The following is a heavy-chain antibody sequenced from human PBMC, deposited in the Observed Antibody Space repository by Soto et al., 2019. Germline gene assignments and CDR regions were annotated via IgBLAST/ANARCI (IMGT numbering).Heavy chain of an antibody. V-gene: IGHV3-21*01. CDR1: GFSLSDYS. Sequence: EVQLVESGGGLVKPGGSLRLSCAASGFSLSDYSMNWIRQAPGKGLEWVASISSSSFIHYAESMKGRFTISRDNAKNSLYLQMNSMSAEETAVYYCAGSSDDGRDNWGQGTLVTVSS. CDR3: AGSSDDGRDN. J-gene: IGHJ4*02. D-gene: IGHD1-26*01. CDR2: ISSSSFI.